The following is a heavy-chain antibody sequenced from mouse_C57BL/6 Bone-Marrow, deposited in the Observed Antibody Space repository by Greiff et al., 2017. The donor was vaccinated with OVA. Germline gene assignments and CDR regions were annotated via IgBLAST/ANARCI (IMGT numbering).Heavy chain of an antibody. Sequence: VQLQQSGPELVKPGASVKISCKASGYTFTDYYMNWVKQSHGKSLEWIGDIIPNNGGTSYNQKFKGKATLTVDKSSSTAYMELRSLTSEDSAVYYCARRQLRAMDYWGQGTSVTVSS. D-gene: IGHD3-2*02. CDR1: GYTFTDYY. J-gene: IGHJ4*01. CDR3: ARRQLRAMDY. CDR2: IIPNNGGT. V-gene: IGHV1-26*01.